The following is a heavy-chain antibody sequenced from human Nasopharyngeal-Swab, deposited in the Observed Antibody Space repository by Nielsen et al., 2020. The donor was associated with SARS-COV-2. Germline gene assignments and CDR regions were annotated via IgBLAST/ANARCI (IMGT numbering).Heavy chain of an antibody. J-gene: IGHJ4*02. D-gene: IGHD5-18*01. V-gene: IGHV3-33*06. CDR3: AKQSWGYSYGYYFDY. CDR2: IWYDGSNK. Sequence: GRVAPGKGLEWGAVIWYDGSNKYYADSVKGRFTISRDNFKNTLYLQMNSLRAEDTAVYYCAKQSWGYSYGYYFDYWGQGTLVTVSS.